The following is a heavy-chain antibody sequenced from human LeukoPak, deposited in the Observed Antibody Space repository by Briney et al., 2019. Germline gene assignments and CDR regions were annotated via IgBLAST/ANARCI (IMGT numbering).Heavy chain of an antibody. CDR3: AREGFWSGETDAFDI. J-gene: IGHJ3*02. Sequence: PGGSLRLSCAASGFTFSSYWMSWVRQAPGKGLEWVANIKQDGREKYYVDSVKGRFTISRDNAKNSLYLQMNSLRAEDTAVYYCAREGFWSGETDAFDIWGQGTMVTVSS. CDR1: GFTFSSYW. D-gene: IGHD3-3*01. CDR2: IKQDGREK. V-gene: IGHV3-7*01.